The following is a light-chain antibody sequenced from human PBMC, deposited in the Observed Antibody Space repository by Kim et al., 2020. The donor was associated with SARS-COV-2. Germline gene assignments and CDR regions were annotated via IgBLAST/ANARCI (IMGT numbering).Light chain of an antibody. Sequence: ASVGDRCTITCRASQSITNYLSWYQQKPGKAPNLLIYAASSLQSGVPSRFSGSGSGADFTLTISSLQPEDFATYYCQQIYTTPRTFGQGTRLEIK. CDR1: QSITNY. V-gene: IGKV1-39*01. CDR2: AAS. CDR3: QQIYTTPRT. J-gene: IGKJ5*01.